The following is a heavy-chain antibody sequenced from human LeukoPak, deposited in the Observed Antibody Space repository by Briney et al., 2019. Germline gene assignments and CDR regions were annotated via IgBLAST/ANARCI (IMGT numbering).Heavy chain of an antibody. CDR2: IRYDGSYT. D-gene: IGHD4-23*01. CDR3: ARDYGGSSPFDY. Sequence: GGSLRLSCEASGFTFSSYDMHWVRQAPGKGLEWVAFIRYDGSYTYYADSVKGRFTISRDNVKNSLYLQMNSLRAEDTAVYYCARDYGGSSPFDYWGQGTLVTVSS. J-gene: IGHJ4*02. CDR1: GFTFSSYD. V-gene: IGHV3-30*02.